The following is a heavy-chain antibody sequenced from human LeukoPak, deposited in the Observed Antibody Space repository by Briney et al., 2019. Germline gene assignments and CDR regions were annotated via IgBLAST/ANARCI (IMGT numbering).Heavy chain of an antibody. D-gene: IGHD6-13*01. CDR1: GFTFSNYS. J-gene: IGHJ4*02. V-gene: IGHV3-21*01. CDR2: ISSRSTYI. Sequence: GGSLRLSCAASGFTFSNYSMNWVRQAPGKGLEWVSSISSRSTYIYHADSVKGRFTISRDNAKNSLFLQMNSLRVEDTAVYYCAKSRVQQLPGGFDYWGQGTLVTVSS. CDR3: AKSRVQQLPGGFDY.